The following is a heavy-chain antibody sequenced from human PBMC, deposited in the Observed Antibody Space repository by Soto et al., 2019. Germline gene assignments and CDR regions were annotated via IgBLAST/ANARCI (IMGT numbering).Heavy chain of an antibody. CDR1: GLSLSDVF. J-gene: IGHJ4*02. CDR3: ASIRGVLGY. V-gene: IGHV3-72*01. Sequence: EVQLVESGGGLVQPGGSLRLSCAASGLSLSDVFIDWVRQAPGKGLEWVGRTKDKAYSYTTEYAASEKGRVTISRDDSTNSVFLQMSSLKTEDTAVYYCASIRGVLGYWGQGTLVTVSS. CDR2: TKDKAYSYTT. D-gene: IGHD3-10*01.